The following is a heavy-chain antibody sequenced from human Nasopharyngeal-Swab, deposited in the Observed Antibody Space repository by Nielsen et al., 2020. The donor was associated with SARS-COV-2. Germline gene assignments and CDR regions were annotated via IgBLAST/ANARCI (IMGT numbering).Heavy chain of an antibody. CDR3: GRDNYYKLDY. CDR1: GFRFSDYF. J-gene: IGHJ4*02. V-gene: IGHV3-72*01. CDR2: IKKKGDRYTT. Sequence: GGSLRLSCEASGFRFSDYFMDWVRQAPGQGPEWVGRIKKKGDRYTTEYAASVKGRLTISRDDSKNSLYLQMNSLKTEDTAVYYCGRDNYYKLDYWGQGTLVTVSS. D-gene: IGHD1-26*01.